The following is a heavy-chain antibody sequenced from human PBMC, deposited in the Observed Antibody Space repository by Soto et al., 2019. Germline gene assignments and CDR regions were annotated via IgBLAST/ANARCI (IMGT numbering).Heavy chain of an antibody. Sequence: GGSLRLSCAASGFTFSSYAMSWVRQAPGKGLEWVSAISGSGGSTYYADSVKGRFTISRDNSKNTLYLQMNSLRAEDTAVYYCAKAYQGYSGYDGYFDYWGQGTLVTAPQ. CDR1: GFTFSSYA. D-gene: IGHD5-12*01. V-gene: IGHV3-23*01. CDR2: ISGSGGST. CDR3: AKAYQGYSGYDGYFDY. J-gene: IGHJ4*02.